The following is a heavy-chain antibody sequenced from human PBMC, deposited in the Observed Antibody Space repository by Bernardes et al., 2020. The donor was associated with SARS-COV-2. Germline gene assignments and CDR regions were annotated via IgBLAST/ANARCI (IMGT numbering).Heavy chain of an antibody. D-gene: IGHD3-9*01. CDR2: ISSSSSYI. Sequence: GSLRLSCPASGFTFSRSSMNWVRQAPGKGLEWVSSISSSSSYIYYADSVKGRFTISRDNAKNSLYLQMNSLRAEDTAVYYCARDPGRYDILTGYYDLIYFDYWGQGTLVTVSS. CDR1: GFTFSRSS. J-gene: IGHJ4*02. CDR3: ARDPGRYDILTGYYDLIYFDY. V-gene: IGHV3-21*01.